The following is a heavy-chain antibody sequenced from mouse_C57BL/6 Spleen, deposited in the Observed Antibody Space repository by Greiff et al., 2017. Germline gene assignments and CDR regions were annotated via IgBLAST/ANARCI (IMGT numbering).Heavy chain of an antibody. J-gene: IGHJ4*01. V-gene: IGHV1-82*01. Sequence: VKLLESGPELVKPGASVTISCKASGYAFSSSWMNWVKQRPGKGLEWIGRIYPGDGDTNYTGKFKGKATLTADKSSSTAYMQLSGLTSEDAAVYFCARGDYAMDDWGQGTSVTVSS. CDR3: ARGDYAMDD. CDR1: GYAFSSSW. CDR2: IYPGDGDT.